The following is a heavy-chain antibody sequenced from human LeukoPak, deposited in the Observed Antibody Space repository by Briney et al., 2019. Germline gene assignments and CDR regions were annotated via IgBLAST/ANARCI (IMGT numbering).Heavy chain of an antibody. CDR2: IKQDGSQK. J-gene: IGHJ5*02. CDR3: ARDLKGFNL. Sequence: GGSLRLSCVASGFYFNAYLMSWVRQAPGKGLEWMANIKQDGSQKFYLDSVRGRFTISRDNGNNSLYLHMSRLRVEDTAVYYCARDLKGFNLWGQGALVTVSS. CDR1: GFYFNAYL. V-gene: IGHV3-7*04.